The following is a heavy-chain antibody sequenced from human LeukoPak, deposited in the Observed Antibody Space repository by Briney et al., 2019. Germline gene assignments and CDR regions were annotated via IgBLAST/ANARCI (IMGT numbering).Heavy chain of an antibody. J-gene: IGHJ4*02. Sequence: GASLRLSCAASGFTFSNYAMSWVRQAPGKGLEWVSAITGSGSGIYYADSMKSRFTISRDNSKNTLYLQINSLRAEDTAVYYCVKWGDYDVLTGYYVSDYWGQGTLVTVSS. CDR2: ITGSGSGI. V-gene: IGHV3-23*01. CDR3: VKWGDYDVLTGYYVSDY. D-gene: IGHD3-9*01. CDR1: GFTFSNYA.